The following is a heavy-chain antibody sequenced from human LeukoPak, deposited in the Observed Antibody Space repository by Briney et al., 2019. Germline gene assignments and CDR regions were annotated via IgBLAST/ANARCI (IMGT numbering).Heavy chain of an antibody. CDR2: ITGTADGGTT. D-gene: IGHD3-10*01. Sequence: PGGSLRLSCAGSGFIFSHAWMGWVRQAPGKGLEWIGRITGTADGGTTDYAAPVEGRFTISRDNSKNTLYLQMNSLRAEDTAVYYCAKEYGSGSYPPTPFGYWGQGTLVTVSS. CDR3: AKEYGSGSYPPTPFGY. J-gene: IGHJ4*02. CDR1: GFIFSHAW. V-gene: IGHV3-15*01.